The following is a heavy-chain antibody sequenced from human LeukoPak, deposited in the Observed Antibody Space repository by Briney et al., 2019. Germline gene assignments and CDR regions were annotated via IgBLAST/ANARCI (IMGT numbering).Heavy chain of an antibody. CDR1: GHTFTTYG. CDR3: ARAEGSAADPWFCDF. J-gene: IGHJ4*02. CDR2: ISAYNGNT. V-gene: IGHV1-18*01. Sequence: ASVKVSCKASGHTFTTYGLSWVRQAPGQGLEWMGWISAYNGNTNYAQKLQGRVTMTTDTSTSTAYMELRSLRSDDTAVYYCARAEGSAADPWFCDFWGQGTLVTVSS. D-gene: IGHD6-13*01.